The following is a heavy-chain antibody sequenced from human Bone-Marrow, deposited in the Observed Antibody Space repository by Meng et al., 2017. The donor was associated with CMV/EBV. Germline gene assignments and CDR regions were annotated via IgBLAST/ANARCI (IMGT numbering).Heavy chain of an antibody. CDR3: ATDFDIVVVPAAP. CDR1: GYTFTDYY. CDR2: VDPEDGET. Sequence: VSGYTFTDYYMGWVRQAPGKGLEWMGLVDPEDGETIYAEKFQGRVTIPANTSTDAAYMELSSLRSEDTAVYYCATDFDIVVVPAAPWGQGTLVTVSS. D-gene: IGHD2-2*01. J-gene: IGHJ5*02. V-gene: IGHV1-69-2*01.